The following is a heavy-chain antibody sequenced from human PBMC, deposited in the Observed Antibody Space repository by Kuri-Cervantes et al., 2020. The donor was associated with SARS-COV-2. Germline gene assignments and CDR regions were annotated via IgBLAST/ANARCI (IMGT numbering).Heavy chain of an antibody. D-gene: IGHD3-10*01. J-gene: IGHJ6*02. CDR3: ARGRMVRGVRGYGMDV. CDR2: THSDGTT. Sequence: GGSLRLSCAASGFTFSSYAMSWVRQAPGKGLEWVSVTHSDGTTFYADSVKGRFTISRDNAKNSLYLQMNSLRAEDTAVYYCARGRMVRGVRGYGMDVWGQGTTVTVSS. CDR1: GFTFSSYA. V-gene: IGHV3-66*01.